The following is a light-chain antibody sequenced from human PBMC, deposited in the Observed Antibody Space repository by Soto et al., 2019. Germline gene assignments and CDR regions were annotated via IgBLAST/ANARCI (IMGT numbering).Light chain of an antibody. V-gene: IGKV3-15*01. CDR2: GAS. CDR3: QQYNNWPPWGT. J-gene: IGKJ1*01. CDR1: QSVSSN. Sequence: EIVMTQSPAALSVSPGERATLSCRAIQSVSSNLARYQQKPGQAPRLLIYGASTRATGIPARFSGSGSGTEFTLTISSLQSEDFAVYYCQQYNNWPPWGTFGQGTKVDIK.